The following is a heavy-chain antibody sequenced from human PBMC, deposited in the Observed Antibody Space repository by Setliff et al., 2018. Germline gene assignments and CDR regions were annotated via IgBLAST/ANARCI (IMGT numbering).Heavy chain of an antibody. CDR3: ARPTSAGRLWYMDV. J-gene: IGHJ6*03. D-gene: IGHD1-26*01. CDR1: GFTFNTYW. CDR2: IKQDGSEK. Sequence: PSETLSLSCAASGFTFNTYWMTWVRQAPGKGLEWVANIKQDGSEKYYVDSVKGRFTISRDNSENTLYLQMNSLRADDTAVYYCARPTSAGRLWYMDVWGTGTTVTVS. V-gene: IGHV3-7*01.